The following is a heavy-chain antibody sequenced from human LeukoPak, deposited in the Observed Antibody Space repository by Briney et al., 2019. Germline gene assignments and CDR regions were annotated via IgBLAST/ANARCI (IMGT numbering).Heavy chain of an antibody. CDR1: GGSFSGYY. CDR3: ARVQLERRGRLDY. D-gene: IGHD1-1*01. J-gene: IGHJ4*02. Sequence: PSETLSLTCAVYGGSFSGYYWSWIRQPPGKGLEWIGEINHSGSTNYNPSLKSRFTISVDTSKNQFSLKLSSVTAADTAVYYCARVQLERRGRLDYWGQGTLVTVSS. V-gene: IGHV4-34*01. CDR2: INHSGST.